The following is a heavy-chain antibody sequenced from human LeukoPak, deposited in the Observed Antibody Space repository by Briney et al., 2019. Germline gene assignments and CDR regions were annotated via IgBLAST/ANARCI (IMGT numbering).Heavy chain of an antibody. J-gene: IGHJ4*02. V-gene: IGHV4-4*07. D-gene: IGHD2-15*01. CDR2: VRIGGST. Sequence: SETLSLTCTVSGVSIDDHCWNWIRQTAEQRLEWIGRVRIGGSTNYNPSLQSRVTISVDKSKKQFSLKLTSMTSPDTAMYFCARTKWSGDFDYWGQGILVTVSS. CDR1: GVSIDDHC. CDR3: ARTKWSGDFDY.